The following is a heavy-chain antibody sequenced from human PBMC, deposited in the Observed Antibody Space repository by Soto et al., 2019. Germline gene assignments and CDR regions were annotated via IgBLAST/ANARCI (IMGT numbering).Heavy chain of an antibody. J-gene: IGHJ5*02. D-gene: IGHD3-3*01. Sequence: ASVRVSYRASGYTCTNSGISWVRQAPGQGLEWTGWISAYNGNTEYAQRLQGRVTMTTDTSTNTAYMDLRSLRTDDTAVYYCARDRGGITVFGVIIRQTDCFDPWGQGTLVTVSS. CDR3: ARDRGGITVFGVIIRQTDCFDP. CDR2: ISAYNGNT. CDR1: GYTCTNSG. V-gene: IGHV1-18*01.